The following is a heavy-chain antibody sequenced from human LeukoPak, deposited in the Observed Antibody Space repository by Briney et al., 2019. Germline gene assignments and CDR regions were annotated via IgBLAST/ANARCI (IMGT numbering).Heavy chain of an antibody. CDR1: GFTFSSYD. CDR2: IGTAGDT. Sequence: PGGSLRLSCAASGFTFSSYDMDCDRQPTGKGLEWVAGIGTAGDTYYPDSVKGRFTISRDNAKNSLYLQMNSLRAEDTAVYYCAREGYSSSTSCPTGCEYWGQGTLVTVSS. CDR3: AREGYSSSTSCPTGCEY. J-gene: IGHJ4*02. D-gene: IGHD2-2*01. V-gene: IGHV3-13*01.